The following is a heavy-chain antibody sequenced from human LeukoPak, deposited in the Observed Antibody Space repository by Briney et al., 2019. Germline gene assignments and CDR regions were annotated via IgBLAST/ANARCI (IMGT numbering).Heavy chain of an antibody. CDR2: ISSSSSYI. Sequence: PGGSLRLSCAASGFTFSSYSMNWVRQAPGKGLEWVSYISSSSSYIYYADSVKGRFTISRDNAKNTLYLQMNSLRAEDTAVYYCARVYNGYDPLFDYWGQGTLVTVSS. CDR1: GFTFSSYS. J-gene: IGHJ4*02. D-gene: IGHD5-12*01. CDR3: ARVYNGYDPLFDY. V-gene: IGHV3-21*01.